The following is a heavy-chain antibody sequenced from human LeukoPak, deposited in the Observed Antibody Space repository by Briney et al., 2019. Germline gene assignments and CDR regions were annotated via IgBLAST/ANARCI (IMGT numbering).Heavy chain of an antibody. CDR3: TKGGVVHAFDI. Sequence: GGSLRLSCAASGFTFSSYAMSWVRQAPGKGLEWVSAISGSTGRTYYADSVKGRFTISRDNSKNTLCLQMNSLRAEDTAVYYCTKGGVVHAFDIWGQGTMVTVSS. D-gene: IGHD2-15*01. V-gene: IGHV3-23*01. CDR2: ISGSTGRT. J-gene: IGHJ3*02. CDR1: GFTFSSYA.